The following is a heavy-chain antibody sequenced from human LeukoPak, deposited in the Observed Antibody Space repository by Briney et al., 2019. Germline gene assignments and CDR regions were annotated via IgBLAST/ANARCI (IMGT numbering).Heavy chain of an antibody. J-gene: IGHJ4*02. Sequence: VKVSCKASGGTFSNYGICWVRQAPGQGLEWIGGIIPIFGTANCAQKFQGRVTITADESTATVYMELSSLRSEDTAVYYCARDITMVRRVYFDYWGQGTLVTVSS. V-gene: IGHV1-69*01. CDR3: ARDITMVRRVYFDY. CDR1: GGTFSNYG. CDR2: IIPIFGTA. D-gene: IGHD3-10*01.